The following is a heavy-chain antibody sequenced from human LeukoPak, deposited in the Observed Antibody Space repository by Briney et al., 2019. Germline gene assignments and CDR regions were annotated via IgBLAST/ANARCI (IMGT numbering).Heavy chain of an antibody. V-gene: IGHV1-2*02. D-gene: IGHD3-3*01. CDR1: GYTFTGYY. CDR3: ARVNYDFWSGFEI. CDR2: INPNSGGT. Sequence: ASVKVSCKASGYTFTGYYMHWVRQAPGQGLEWMGWINPNSGGTNHAQKFQGRVTMTRDTSISTAYMELSRLRSDDTAVYYCARVNYDFWSGFEIWGQGTLVTVSS. J-gene: IGHJ4*02.